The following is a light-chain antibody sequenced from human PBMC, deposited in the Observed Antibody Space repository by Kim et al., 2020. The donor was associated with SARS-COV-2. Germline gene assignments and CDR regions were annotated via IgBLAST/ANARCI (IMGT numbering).Light chain of an antibody. CDR1: NNNVGDSNF. CDR2: DVT. Sequence: SVTISCTGTNNNVGDSNFVSWYQQHPGKAPNLMIYDVTKRPSGVPDRFSGSKSGNTASLTISGLQAEDEADYYCCSYGGTDTLTVFGGGTKVTVL. V-gene: IGLV2-11*03. J-gene: IGLJ3*02. CDR3: CSYGGTDTLTV.